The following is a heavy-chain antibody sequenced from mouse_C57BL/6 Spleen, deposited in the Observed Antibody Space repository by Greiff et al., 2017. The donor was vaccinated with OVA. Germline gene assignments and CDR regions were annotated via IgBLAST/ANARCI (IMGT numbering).Heavy chain of an antibody. V-gene: IGHV5-17*01. Sequence: EVQVVESGGGLVKPGGSLKLSCAASGFTFSDYGMHWVRQAPEKGLEWVAYISSGSSTIYYADTVKGRFTISRDNAKNTLFLQMTSLRSEDTAMYYCARYYSNYRWYFDVWGTGTTVTVSS. D-gene: IGHD2-5*01. CDR3: ARYYSNYRWYFDV. CDR1: GFTFSDYG. CDR2: ISSGSSTI. J-gene: IGHJ1*03.